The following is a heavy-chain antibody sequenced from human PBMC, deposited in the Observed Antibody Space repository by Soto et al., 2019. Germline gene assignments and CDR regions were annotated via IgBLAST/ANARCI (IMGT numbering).Heavy chain of an antibody. J-gene: IGHJ4*02. Sequence: PGGSLRLSCAASGFTFSSYAMSWVRQAPGKGLEWVSAISGSGGSTYYADSVKGRFTISRDNSKNTLYLQMNSLRAEDTAVYYCATPPPIIVVVPAAPSSYWGQGTLVTVSS. D-gene: IGHD2-2*01. CDR2: ISGSGGST. CDR3: ATPPPIIVVVPAAPSSY. CDR1: GFTFSSYA. V-gene: IGHV3-23*01.